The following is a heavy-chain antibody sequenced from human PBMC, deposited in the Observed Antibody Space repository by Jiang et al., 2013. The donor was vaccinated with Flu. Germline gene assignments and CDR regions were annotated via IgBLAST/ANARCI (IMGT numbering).Heavy chain of an antibody. CDR1: GYSISTGYY. J-gene: IGHJ4*02. V-gene: IGHV4-38-2*01. CDR3: ARARAPEIAAYYFDS. CDR2: IYHSEMT. Sequence: GPGLVKPSETLSLTCAVSGYSISTGYYWGWIRQPPGKGLEWIGSIYHSEMTYYNPSLQSRVTISVDTSKNHFSLRLSSVAAADTAVYFCARARAPEIAAYYFDSWGQGTLVTVSS. D-gene: IGHD6-13*01.